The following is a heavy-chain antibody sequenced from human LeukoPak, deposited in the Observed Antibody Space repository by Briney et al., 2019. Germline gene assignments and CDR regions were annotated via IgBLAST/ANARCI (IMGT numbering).Heavy chain of an antibody. Sequence: PSETLSLTCTVSGGSISSSSYYWGWIRQPPGKGLEWIGSIYYSGSTYYNPSLKSRVTISVDTSKNQFSLKLSSVTAADTAVYYCARYIAAAGTTGDWGQGTLVTVSS. D-gene: IGHD6-13*01. CDR2: IYYSGST. V-gene: IGHV4-39*07. CDR3: ARYIAAAGTTGD. CDR1: GGSISSSSYY. J-gene: IGHJ4*02.